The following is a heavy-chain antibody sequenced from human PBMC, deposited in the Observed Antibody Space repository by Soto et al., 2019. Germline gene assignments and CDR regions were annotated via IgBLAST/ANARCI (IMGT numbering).Heavy chain of an antibody. J-gene: IGHJ3*02. Sequence: GGSLRLSCAASGFTFRSYAMSWVRQAPGKGLEWVSTISGSVSSTYHADSVKGRFTISRDKSKSTLYLQMNSLRAEDTAVYYCAKQRSTSCYSCGFDIWGQGTMVTVSS. V-gene: IGHV3-23*01. D-gene: IGHD2-2*01. CDR2: ISGSVSST. CDR1: GFTFRSYA. CDR3: AKQRSTSCYSCGFDI.